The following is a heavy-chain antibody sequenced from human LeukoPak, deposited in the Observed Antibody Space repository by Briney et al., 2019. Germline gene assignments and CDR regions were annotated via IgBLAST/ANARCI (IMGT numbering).Heavy chain of an antibody. V-gene: IGHV4-34*01. J-gene: IGHJ4*02. CDR3: ARSYNWVELVYY. Sequence: SETLSLTCAVYGGSFSGYYWTWIRQPPGKGLEWIGEINHSGSTNYSPSLKSRVTISIDTSKNHFSLKLSSVTAADTAVYYCARSYNWVELVYYWGQGTLVTVSS. CDR1: GGSFSGYY. D-gene: IGHD1-20*01. CDR2: INHSGST.